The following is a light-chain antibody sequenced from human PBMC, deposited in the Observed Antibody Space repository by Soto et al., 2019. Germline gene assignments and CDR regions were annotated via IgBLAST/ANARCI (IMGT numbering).Light chain of an antibody. CDR3: QQYDGSPIT. J-gene: IGKJ5*01. Sequence: DIVLTQSPGTLSLSPGERATLSCRASQSVGRSYLAWYQQKPGQAPRLLISRVSKRATGIPDRFSGGGSGTDFSLTIIRVEPEDFALYICQQYDGSPITFGQGTRLEIK. CDR2: RVS. CDR1: QSVGRSY. V-gene: IGKV3-20*01.